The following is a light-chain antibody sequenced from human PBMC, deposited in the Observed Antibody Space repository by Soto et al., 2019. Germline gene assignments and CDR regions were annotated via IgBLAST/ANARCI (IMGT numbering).Light chain of an antibody. V-gene: IGKV3-11*01. CDR3: QQGSNWLT. J-gene: IGKJ4*01. CDR2: DAS. CDR1: QSVSSY. Sequence: EMVLTQSPATLSLSPGERATIACRASQSVSSYLAWYQQKPGQAPRLLIYDASNRATGIPARFSGSGSGTHFSITISSLEPEDVAIYYCQQGSNWLTFGGGTKVEIK.